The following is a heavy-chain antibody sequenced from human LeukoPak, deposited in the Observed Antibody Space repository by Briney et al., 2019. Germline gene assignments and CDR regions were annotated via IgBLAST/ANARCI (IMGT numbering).Heavy chain of an antibody. Sequence: ASVKVSCKASGYTFTGYYMHWVRQATGQGLEWMGRINPNSGGTNYAQKFQGRVTMTRDTSISTAYMELSRLRSDDTAVYYCARDRVSSSWQFDYWGQGTLVTVSS. V-gene: IGHV1-2*06. D-gene: IGHD6-13*01. CDR1: GYTFTGYY. CDR3: ARDRVSSSWQFDY. CDR2: INPNSGGT. J-gene: IGHJ4*02.